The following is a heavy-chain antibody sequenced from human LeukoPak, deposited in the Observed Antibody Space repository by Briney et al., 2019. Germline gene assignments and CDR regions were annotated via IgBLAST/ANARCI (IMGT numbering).Heavy chain of an antibody. J-gene: IGHJ4*02. CDR1: GYTFTGYC. Sequence: ASVKVSCKASGYTFTGYCMHWVRQAPGQGLEWMGWINPNSGGTNYAQKFQGRVTMTRDTSISTAYMELSRLRSDDTAVYYCARGKGRGYSYGYYGYWGQGTLVTVSS. V-gene: IGHV1-2*02. D-gene: IGHD5-18*01. CDR2: INPNSGGT. CDR3: ARGKGRGYSYGYYGY.